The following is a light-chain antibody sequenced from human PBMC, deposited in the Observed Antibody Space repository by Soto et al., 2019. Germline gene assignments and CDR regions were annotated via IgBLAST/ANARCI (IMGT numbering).Light chain of an antibody. CDR2: DAS. J-gene: IGKJ1*01. V-gene: IGKV1-5*01. CDR1: QTITNW. Sequence: DIQMTQSPSILSASVGDRVTITCRSSQTITNWLAWYQHKPGKAPRLLIYDASSLESWVPSRFSGSGSGTEFTLTISSLQSEDFATYYCQQYKSFWTFGQGTKVNIK. CDR3: QQYKSFWT.